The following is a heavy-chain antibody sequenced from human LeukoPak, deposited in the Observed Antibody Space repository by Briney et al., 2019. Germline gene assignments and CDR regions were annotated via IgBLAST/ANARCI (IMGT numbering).Heavy chain of an antibody. D-gene: IGHD2-21*01. CDR3: AALWSFDY. CDR2: ISSNGKTI. V-gene: IGHV3-48*03. CDR1: GFTFSTYE. J-gene: IGHJ4*02. Sequence: GRSLRLSCAASGFTFSTYEMNWVRQAPGKGLEWISYISSNGKTINYSDSVKGRFTISRDNAKNSLYLQMNSLRAEDTAVYYCAALWSFDYWGQGTLVSVSS.